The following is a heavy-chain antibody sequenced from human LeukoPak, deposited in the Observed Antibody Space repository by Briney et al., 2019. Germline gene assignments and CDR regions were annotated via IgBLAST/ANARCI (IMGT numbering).Heavy chain of an antibody. CDR2: IKQDGSEK. V-gene: IGHV3-7*01. J-gene: IGHJ6*02. Sequence: GGSLRLSCAASGFTFSSYWMSWVRQAPGKGLEWVANIKQDGSEKYYVDSVKGRFTISRDNAKNSLYLQMNSLRAEDTAVYYCARDRVLLWFGELLSDGMDVWGQGTTVTVSS. D-gene: IGHD3-10*01. CDR3: ARDRVLLWFGELLSDGMDV. CDR1: GFTFSSYW.